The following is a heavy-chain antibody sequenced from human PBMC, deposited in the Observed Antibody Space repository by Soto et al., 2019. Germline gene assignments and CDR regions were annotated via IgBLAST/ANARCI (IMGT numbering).Heavy chain of an antibody. V-gene: IGHV1-46*01. D-gene: IGHD3-22*01. CDR1: GYTFTSYY. J-gene: IGHJ4*02. Sequence: VASVKVSCRASGYTFTSYYMHWVRQAPGQGLEWMGIINPSGGSTSYAQKFQGRVTMTRDTSTSTVYMELSSLRSEDTAVYYCARDLYDSSGYYSILFDYWGQGTLVTVSS. CDR3: ARDLYDSSGYYSILFDY. CDR2: INPSGGST.